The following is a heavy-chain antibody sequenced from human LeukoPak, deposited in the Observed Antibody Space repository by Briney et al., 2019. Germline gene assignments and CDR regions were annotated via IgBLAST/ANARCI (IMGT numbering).Heavy chain of an antibody. CDR3: ATPLGVAGTGSAFDI. J-gene: IGHJ3*02. CDR1: GFTFSSYA. CDR2: ISYDGSNK. Sequence: PGRSLRLSCAASGFTFSSYAMHWVRQAPGKGLEWVAVISYDGSNKYYADSVKGRFTISRDNSKSTLYLQMNSLRAEDTAVYYCATPLGVAGTGSAFDIWGQGTMVTVSS. V-gene: IGHV3-30-3*01. D-gene: IGHD6-19*01.